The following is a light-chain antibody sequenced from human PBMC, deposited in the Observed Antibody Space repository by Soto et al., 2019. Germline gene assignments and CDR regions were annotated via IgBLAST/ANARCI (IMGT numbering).Light chain of an antibody. CDR1: QSLNNV. CDR2: HAS. J-gene: IGKJ1*01. CDR3: QQYSSHST. Sequence: DIQMTQNPTTLSASVGDRVTITCRARQSLNNVLVWYQQQPGIAPKLLIYHASTLESGVPSGFSGSGSGTEFSLTISSLQPDDFATYDCQQYSSHSTFGQGTKVDI. V-gene: IGKV1-5*01.